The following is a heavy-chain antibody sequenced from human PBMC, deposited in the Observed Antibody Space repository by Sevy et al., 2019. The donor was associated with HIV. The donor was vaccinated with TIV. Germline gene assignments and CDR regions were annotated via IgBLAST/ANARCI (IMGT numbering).Heavy chain of an antibody. D-gene: IGHD1-26*01. CDR3: AGENAWGRGYS. Sequence: SETLSLTCTVSGGSISSSSYYWGWIRQPPGNGLFWIGSINYRGNTYYNPSLRSRVTLSLDTSKNQFSLRLSSVTAADTAMYYCAGENAWGRGYSWGQGTLVTVSS. V-gene: IGHV4-39*07. CDR1: GGSISSSSYY. CDR2: INYRGNT. J-gene: IGHJ4*02.